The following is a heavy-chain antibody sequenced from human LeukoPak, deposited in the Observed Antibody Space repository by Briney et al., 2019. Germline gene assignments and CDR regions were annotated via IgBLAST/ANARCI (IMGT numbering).Heavy chain of an antibody. J-gene: IGHJ5*02. Sequence: SVKVSCKASGYTFTGYYMHWVRQAPGQGLEWMGWINPNSGGTNYAQKFQGRVTMTRDMSTSTDYMELSSLRSEDTAVYYCARDNSVEDTAWWFDPWGQGTLVTVSS. CDR3: ARDNSVEDTAWWFDP. V-gene: IGHV1-2*02. CDR1: GYTFTGYY. D-gene: IGHD4-23*01. CDR2: INPNSGGT.